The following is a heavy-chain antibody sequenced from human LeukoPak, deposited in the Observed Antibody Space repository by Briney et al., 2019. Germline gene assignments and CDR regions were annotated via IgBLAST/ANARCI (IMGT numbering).Heavy chain of an antibody. Sequence: GGSLRLSCAASGFTFSSYSMNWVRQAPGKGLEGVSYISSSSSTIYYADSVKGRFTISRDNAKNSLYLQMNSLRAEDTAVYYCARDPSGSSSLMSPINYWGQGTLVTVSS. CDR3: ARDPSGSSSLMSPINY. J-gene: IGHJ4*02. CDR2: ISSSSSTI. D-gene: IGHD6-6*01. V-gene: IGHV3-48*01. CDR1: GFTFSSYS.